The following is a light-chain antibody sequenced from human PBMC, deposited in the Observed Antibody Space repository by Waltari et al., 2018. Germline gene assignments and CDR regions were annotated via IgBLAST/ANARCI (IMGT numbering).Light chain of an antibody. V-gene: IGKV1-33*01. J-gene: IGKJ5*01. Sequence: DIQMPQSPSSLSASVVDRVTINCQASQDISNYLNWYQQTPGKAPKLLIYDASNLETGVPSRFSGSGSGTDFTFTISSLQPEDIATYYCQQYDNLITFGQGTRLEIK. CDR1: QDISNY. CDR3: QQYDNLIT. CDR2: DAS.